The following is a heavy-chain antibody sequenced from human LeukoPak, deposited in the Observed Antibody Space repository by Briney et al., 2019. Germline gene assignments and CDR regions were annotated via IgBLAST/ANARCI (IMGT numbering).Heavy chain of an antibody. D-gene: IGHD4-23*01. V-gene: IGHV3-23*01. Sequence: GGSLRLSCAASGFTFSSYAMSWVRQAPGKGLEWVSSISVNGGTTYYADSVKGRFTISRDSSKNTLYLQMNSLRAEDTAVYYCVKGGGNVRRYFEYWGQGTLVTVSS. CDR1: GFTFSSYA. CDR3: VKGGGNVRRYFEY. J-gene: IGHJ4*02. CDR2: ISVNGGTT.